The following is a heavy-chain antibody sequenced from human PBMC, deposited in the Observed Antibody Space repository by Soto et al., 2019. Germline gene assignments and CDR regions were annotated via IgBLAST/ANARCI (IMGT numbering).Heavy chain of an antibody. D-gene: IGHD6-19*01. J-gene: IGHJ6*02. CDR1: GGSFSGYY. Sequence: SETLSLTCAVYGGSFSGYYWSWIRQPPGKGLEWIGEINHSGSTNYNPSLKSRVKISVDTSKNQFSLKLSSVTAADTAVYYCALYSSGWYFGMDVWGQGTTVTVS. V-gene: IGHV4-34*01. CDR3: ALYSSGWYFGMDV. CDR2: INHSGST.